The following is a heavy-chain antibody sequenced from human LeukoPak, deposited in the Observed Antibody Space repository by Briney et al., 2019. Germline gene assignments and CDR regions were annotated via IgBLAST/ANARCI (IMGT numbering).Heavy chain of an antibody. CDR1: GFTFSSYA. D-gene: IGHD1-20*01. CDR2: ISGSGGST. Sequence: GGSLRLSCAASGFTFSSYAMSWVRQAPGKGLEWVSAISGSGGSTHYADSVKGRFTISRDNSKNTLYLQMNSLRAEDTAVYYCAKAAYNSQYYYYYYYMDVWGKGTTDTVPS. J-gene: IGHJ6*03. V-gene: IGHV3-23*01. CDR3: AKAAYNSQYYYYYYYMDV.